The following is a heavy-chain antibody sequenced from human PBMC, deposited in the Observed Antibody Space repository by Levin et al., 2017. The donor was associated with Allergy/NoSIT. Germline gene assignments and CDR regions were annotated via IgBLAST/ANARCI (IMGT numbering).Heavy chain of an antibody. V-gene: IGHV1-18*01. CDR1: GYTFTSYG. CDR3: ARHPRGVVVAATFRWFDP. J-gene: IGHJ5*02. Sequence: AASVKVSCKASGYTFTSYGISWVRQAPGQGLEWMGWINVYNGNTNYAQKFQGRVTMTTDTSTSTAYMELRSLRSDDTAVYYCARHPRGVVVAATFRWFDPWGQGTLVTVSS. CDR2: INVYNGNT. D-gene: IGHD2-15*01.